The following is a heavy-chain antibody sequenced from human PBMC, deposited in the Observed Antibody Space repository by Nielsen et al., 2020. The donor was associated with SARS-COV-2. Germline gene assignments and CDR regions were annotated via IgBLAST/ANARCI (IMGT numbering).Heavy chain of an antibody. J-gene: IGHJ4*02. Sequence: ASVKVSCKASGYTFTGYYMHWVRQAPGQGLEWMGRINPNSGGTNYAQKFQGRVTMTRDTSISTAYMELSRLRSDDTAVYYCARVSHYYDSSGYTYWCQGTLVTVSS. V-gene: IGHV1-2*06. D-gene: IGHD3-22*01. CDR1: GYTFTGYY. CDR2: INPNSGGT. CDR3: ARVSHYYDSSGYTY.